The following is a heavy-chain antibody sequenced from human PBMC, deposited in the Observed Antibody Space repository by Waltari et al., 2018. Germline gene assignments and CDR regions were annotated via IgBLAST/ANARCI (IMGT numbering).Heavy chain of an antibody. CDR2: IIPVRNIV. D-gene: IGHD5-12*01. Sequence: QVHLVQSGAEVKQPGSSVKVSCETSGGTFSNFAISWVRQAPGQGLEWMGGIIPVRNIVNYAQKFQGRVTITADKSTTTAYMELNSLRSEDTAVYYCAGVSEWPRVKYYYFYMDVWGLGTTVTVSS. CDR3: AGVSEWPRVKYYYFYMDV. V-gene: IGHV1-69*10. CDR1: GGTFSNFA. J-gene: IGHJ6*03.